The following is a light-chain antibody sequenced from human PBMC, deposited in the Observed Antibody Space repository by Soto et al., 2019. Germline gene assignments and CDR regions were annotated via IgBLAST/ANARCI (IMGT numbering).Light chain of an antibody. V-gene: IGKV1-33*01. CDR1: QDISNY. CDR2: DES. CDR3: DQYDNLPLT. J-gene: IGKJ4*01. Sequence: DIQMTQSPSSLSASVGDRVTITCQASQDISNYLNWYQQKPGKAPKLLIYDESNLETGVPSRFSGSGSGTDFTFTISSLQPEDIASYYCDQYDNLPLTYGGGTKVEIK.